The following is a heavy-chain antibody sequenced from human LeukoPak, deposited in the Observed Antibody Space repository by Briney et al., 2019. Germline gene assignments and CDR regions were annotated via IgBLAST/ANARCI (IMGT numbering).Heavy chain of an antibody. D-gene: IGHD6-6*01. CDR3: ADLYSGSGGNY. CDR2: ISYSGNT. CDR1: GGSISSSRYY. Sequence: SETLSLTCTVSGGSISSSRYYWSWIRQPPGQGLEWIGSISYSGNTYYNPSLKSRVTISVDTSKNQFSLKLISVTAADTAVYYCADLYSGSGGNYWGQGTLVTVSS. J-gene: IGHJ4*02. V-gene: IGHV4-39*01.